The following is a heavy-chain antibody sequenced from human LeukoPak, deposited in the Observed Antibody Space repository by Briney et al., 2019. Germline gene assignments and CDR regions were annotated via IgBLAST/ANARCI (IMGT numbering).Heavy chain of an antibody. CDR3: AKDPCSGGSCYVGWFDP. Sequence: PGGSLTLSCAASGFTFSSCAMSWVRQAPGKVLEWVSAISGSGGSTYYADSVKGRLTISRDNSKNTLYLQMNSLRAEDTAVYYCAKDPCSGGSCYVGWFDPWGQGTLVTVSS. J-gene: IGHJ5*02. CDR2: ISGSGGST. CDR1: GFTFSSCA. D-gene: IGHD2-15*01. V-gene: IGHV3-23*01.